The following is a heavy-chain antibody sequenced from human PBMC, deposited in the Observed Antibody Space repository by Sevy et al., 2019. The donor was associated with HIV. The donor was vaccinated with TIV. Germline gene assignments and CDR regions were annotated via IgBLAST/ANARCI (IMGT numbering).Heavy chain of an antibody. V-gene: IGHV2-5*02. D-gene: IGHD3-10*01. J-gene: IGHJ4*02. CDR3: AHRRSGSSYFDY. CDR1: GFSLSSTGVG. CDR2: IYLDDDN. Sequence: SGPTLVKPTQTLTLTCSFSGFSLSSTGVGVGWIRQPPGKALEWLALIYLDDDNRYSPSLRSRLIITKDTSKNQVVLTMSNVDPVDTATYYCAHRRSGSSYFDYWGQGTLVTVSS.